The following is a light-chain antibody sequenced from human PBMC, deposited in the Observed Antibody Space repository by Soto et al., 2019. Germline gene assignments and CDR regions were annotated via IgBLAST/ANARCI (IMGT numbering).Light chain of an antibody. CDR2: GAS. CDR3: QQYNNWPPWT. CDR1: QSVSSN. J-gene: IGKJ1*01. Sequence: EIVMTQSPATLSVSPGERATLSCRASQSVSSNLAWYQQKPGQAPRLLIYGASTRATATPARFSGSGSWTEFTLTISSLQSEDFVVYYCQQYNNWPPWTVGQGTKVEIK. V-gene: IGKV3-15*01.